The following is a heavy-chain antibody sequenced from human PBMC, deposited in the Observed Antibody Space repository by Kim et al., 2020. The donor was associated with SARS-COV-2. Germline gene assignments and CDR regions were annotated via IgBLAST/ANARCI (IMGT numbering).Heavy chain of an antibody. CDR1: GGSFSGYY. V-gene: IGHV4-34*01. CDR2: INHSGST. Sequence: SETLSLTCAVYGGSFSGYYWSWIRQPPGKGLEWIGEINHSGSTNYNPSLKSRVTISVDTSKNQFSLKLSSVTAADTAVYYCARGGYSGYFDYWGQGTLVTVSS. CDR3: ARGGYSGYFDY. J-gene: IGHJ4*02. D-gene: IGHD5-12*01.